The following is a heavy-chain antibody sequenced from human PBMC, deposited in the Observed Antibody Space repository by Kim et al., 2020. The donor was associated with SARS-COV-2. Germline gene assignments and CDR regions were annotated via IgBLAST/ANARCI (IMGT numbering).Heavy chain of an antibody. Sequence: FQGRVTITRDTSASTAYMELSSLRSEDTAVYYCARGAYYDSSGYYYGVDYWGQGTLVTVSS. V-gene: IGHV1-3*01. J-gene: IGHJ4*02. CDR3: ARGAYYDSSGYYYGVDY. D-gene: IGHD3-22*01.